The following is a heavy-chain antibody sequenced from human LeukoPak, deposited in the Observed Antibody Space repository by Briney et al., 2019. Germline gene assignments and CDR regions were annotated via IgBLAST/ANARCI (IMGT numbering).Heavy chain of an antibody. CDR1: GYTFTNHA. D-gene: IGHD6-13*01. Sequence: GASVKVSCKASGYTFTNHAMHWVRQAPGQGLEWMGWIDTANGNTKYLQKFQGRDTITRDTSARIVYVELSSLRFEDTAVYYCARPGASSPGNWFASWGQGTLVTVSS. CDR3: ARPGASSPGNWFAS. J-gene: IGHJ5*01. CDR2: IDTANGNT. V-gene: IGHV1-3*04.